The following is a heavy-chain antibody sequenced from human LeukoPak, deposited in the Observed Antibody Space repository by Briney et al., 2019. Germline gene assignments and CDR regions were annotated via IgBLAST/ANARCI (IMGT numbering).Heavy chain of an antibody. J-gene: IGHJ4*02. CDR2: FDPEDGET. D-gene: IGHD2-21*01. CDR1: GYTLTELS. CDR3: ATTGGGLHIFDY. V-gene: IGHV1-24*01. Sequence: GASVKVSCKVSGYTLTELSMHWVRQAPGKGLEWMGGFDPEDGETIYAQKFQGRVTMTEDTSTDTAYMELSSLRSEDTAVYYCATTGGGLHIFDYWGQGTLVTVSS.